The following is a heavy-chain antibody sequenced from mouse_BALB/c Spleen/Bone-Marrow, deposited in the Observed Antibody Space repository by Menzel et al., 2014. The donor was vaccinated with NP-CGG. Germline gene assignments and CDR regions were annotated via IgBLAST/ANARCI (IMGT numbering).Heavy chain of an antibody. V-gene: IGHV3-1*02. CDR2: IHYSGNT. CDR3: VGEDRYEAGFPY. J-gene: IGHJ3*01. D-gene: IGHD2-14*01. Sequence: DVQLQESGPDLVKPSQSLSLTCTVTGYSITSGYGWHWIRQFPGNKLEWMGYIHYSGNTDYNPSLKSRISFTRDTSKNQFFLQLNSVPTYDTATYYCVGEDRYEAGFPYWGQGTLVTVSA. CDR1: GYSITSGYG.